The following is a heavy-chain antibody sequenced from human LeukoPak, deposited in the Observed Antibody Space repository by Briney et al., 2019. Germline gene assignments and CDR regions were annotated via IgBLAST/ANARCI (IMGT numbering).Heavy chain of an antibody. Sequence: GGSLRLSCAASGFTFSSYGMHWVRQAPGKGLVWVSHISSDGSITSYADSVKGRFTISRDNAKNTLYLQMNSLRAEDTAVYYCARDAVDTANAVWGQGTTVTVSS. CDR1: GFTFSSYG. CDR3: ARDAVDTANAV. CDR2: ISSDGSIT. J-gene: IGHJ6*02. V-gene: IGHV3-74*01. D-gene: IGHD5-18*01.